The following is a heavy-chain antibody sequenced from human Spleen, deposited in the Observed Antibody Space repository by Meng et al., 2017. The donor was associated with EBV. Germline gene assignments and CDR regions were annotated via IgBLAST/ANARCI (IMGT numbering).Heavy chain of an antibody. Sequence: VHLVWSWGPLVQPGGSLRLFCAASGFTFSTYWMHWVRQAPGKGLVRISRINEDGRTTTYADSVKGRFTLSRDNTKNTLYLQMNSLRVEDTALYFCSRDLAGPYDDWGQGTLVTVSS. V-gene: IGHV3-74*01. J-gene: IGHJ4*02. CDR2: INEDGRTT. D-gene: IGHD3-3*02. CDR3: SRDLAGPYDD. CDR1: GFTFSTYW.